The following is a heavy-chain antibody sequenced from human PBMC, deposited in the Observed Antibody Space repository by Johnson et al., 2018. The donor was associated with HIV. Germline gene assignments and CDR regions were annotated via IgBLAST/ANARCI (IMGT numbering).Heavy chain of an antibody. CDR3: AWTRGGAFDI. J-gene: IGHJ3*02. CDR1: GISFSDYY. CDR2: ISRVGSSI. Sequence: QVQLVESGGGLVKPGGSLILSCASSGISFSDYYMSWIRQAPGKGLEWVSSISRVGSSIYYADSGRGRFTISRDNAKNSLYLQMNSLRAEDTALYYCAWTRGGAFDIWGQGTMVTVSS. D-gene: IGHD3-16*01. V-gene: IGHV3-11*01.